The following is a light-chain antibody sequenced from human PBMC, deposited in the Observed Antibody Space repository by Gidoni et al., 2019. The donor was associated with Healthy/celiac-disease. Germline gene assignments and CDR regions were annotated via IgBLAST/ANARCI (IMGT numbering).Light chain of an antibody. V-gene: IGKV1-39*01. CDR1: QSISSY. CDR3: QPSYSTPPVT. Sequence: DIQLTQSPSSLSASVGDRVTITCRASQSISSYLNWYQQKPGKAPKLLIYAASSLQSWVPSRFSGSVSATDFTLTISSLQPEDFATYYCQPSYSTPPVTFGQWTKLEIK. CDR2: AAS. J-gene: IGKJ2*01.